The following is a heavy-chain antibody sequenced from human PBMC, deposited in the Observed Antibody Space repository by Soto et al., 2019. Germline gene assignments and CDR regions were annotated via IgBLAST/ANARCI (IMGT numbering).Heavy chain of an antibody. Sequence: EVQLLESGGGLVQPGGSLRVSCEASGFTFTNYAMSWVRQAPGKGLEWVSNIGAGGSTVYTDSVKGHFTISRDNSKSTVYLQMNSLRAEDTAVYYCATYQQIGGSDEYWRQGTLVTVSS. D-gene: IGHD2-2*01. CDR2: NIGAGGST. CDR3: ATYQQIGGSDEY. V-gene: IGHV3-23*01. CDR1: GFTFTNYA. J-gene: IGHJ4*02.